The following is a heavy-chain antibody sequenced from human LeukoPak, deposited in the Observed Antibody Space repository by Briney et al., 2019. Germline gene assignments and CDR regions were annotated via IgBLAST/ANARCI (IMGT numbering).Heavy chain of an antibody. Sequence: GGSLRLSCAVSGITLSNYGMSWVRQAPGKGLEWVAGISGSGGGTNYADSVKGRFTISRDNPKNTLYLQMHSLRAEDTAVYYCARMLSQVVVVIGAFDIWGQGTMVTVSS. V-gene: IGHV3-23*01. J-gene: IGHJ3*02. CDR1: GITLSNYG. CDR3: ARMLSQVVVVIGAFDI. CDR2: ISGSGGGT. D-gene: IGHD2-15*01.